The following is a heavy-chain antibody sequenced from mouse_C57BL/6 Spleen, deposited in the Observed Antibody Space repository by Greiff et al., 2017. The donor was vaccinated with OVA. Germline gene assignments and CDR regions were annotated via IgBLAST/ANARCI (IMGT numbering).Heavy chain of an antibody. V-gene: IGHV1-15*01. CDR2: IDPETGGT. Sequence: VKLMESGAELVRPGASVTLSCKASGYTFTDYEMHWVKQTPVHGLEWIGAIDPETGGTAYNQKFKGKAILTADKSSSTAYMELRSLTSEDSAVYYCTRGGDLDYWGQGTTLTVSS. J-gene: IGHJ2*01. CDR3: TRGGDLDY. CDR1: GYTFTDYE.